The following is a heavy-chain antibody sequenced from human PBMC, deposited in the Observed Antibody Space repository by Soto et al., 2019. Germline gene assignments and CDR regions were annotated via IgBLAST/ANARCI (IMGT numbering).Heavy chain of an antibody. D-gene: IGHD3-22*01. CDR2: IKSKTDGGTT. CDR1: GFTFSNAW. Sequence: EVQLVESGGGLVKPGGSLRLSCAASGFTFSNAWMSWVRQAPGKGLEWVGRIKSKTDGGTTDYAAPVKGRFTISRDDSKNTLYLQMNCLETEDTAVYYCTTDGYYYDSSGDSGDIWGQGTMVTVSS. J-gene: IGHJ3*02. CDR3: TTDGYYYDSSGDSGDI. V-gene: IGHV3-15*01.